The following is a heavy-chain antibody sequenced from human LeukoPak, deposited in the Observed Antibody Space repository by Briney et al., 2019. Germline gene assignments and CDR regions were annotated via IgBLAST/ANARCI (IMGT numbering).Heavy chain of an antibody. D-gene: IGHD3-9*01. Sequence: GSLRLSCAASEFTFSTFWMSWVRQAPGKGLEWIGEINHSGSTNYNPSLKSRVTISVDTSKNQFSLKLSSVTAADTAVYYCARDILTGYYPGYWGQGTLVTVSS. CDR3: ARDILTGYYPGY. V-gene: IGHV4-34*01. CDR2: INHSGST. CDR1: EFTFSTFW. J-gene: IGHJ4*02.